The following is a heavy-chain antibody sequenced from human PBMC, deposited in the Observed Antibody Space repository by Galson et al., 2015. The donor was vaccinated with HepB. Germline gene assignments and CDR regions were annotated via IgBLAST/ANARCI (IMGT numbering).Heavy chain of an antibody. CDR1: GFTFGSYA. D-gene: IGHD5-18*01. J-gene: IGHJ6*02. Sequence: SLRLSCAASGFTFGSYAMSWVRQAPGRGLEWVSGISYSGSTTYYADSVKGRFTISRDNSKSTLDVHMSILRVGDTAVYYCAKVQVRGYSPGYSLYGLDIWSQGTTVIVSS. V-gene: IGHV3-23*01. CDR3: AKVQVRGYSPGYSLYGLDI. CDR2: ISYSGSTT.